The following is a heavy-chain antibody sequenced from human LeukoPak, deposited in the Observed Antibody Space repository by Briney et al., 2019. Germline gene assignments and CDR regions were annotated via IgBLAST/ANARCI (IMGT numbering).Heavy chain of an antibody. Sequence: ASAKVSCKASGYTFTTYGIAWVRQAPGQGLEWMGWISGYNGNTNYAQKFQGRVTMTTDTSTSTAYMELRSLRSDDTAVYYCAKYYYDSGGSPLFDYWGQGTLVTVSS. J-gene: IGHJ4*02. D-gene: IGHD3-22*01. V-gene: IGHV1-18*01. CDR1: GYTFTTYG. CDR3: AKYYYDSGGSPLFDY. CDR2: ISGYNGNT.